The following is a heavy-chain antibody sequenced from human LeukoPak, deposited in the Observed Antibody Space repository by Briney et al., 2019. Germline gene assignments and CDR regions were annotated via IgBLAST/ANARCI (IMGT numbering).Heavy chain of an antibody. CDR2: IYTSGST. CDR1: GGSISSSSSY. D-gene: IGHD2-8*01. Sequence: SETLSLTCSVSGGSISSSSSYWGWIRQPPGKGLEWIGRIYTSGSTNYNPSLKSRVTISVDTSKNQFSLKLSSVTAADTAVYYCARRRFVRGPDVVNPFDYWGQGTLVTVSS. J-gene: IGHJ4*02. V-gene: IGHV4-39*01. CDR3: ARRRFVRGPDVVNPFDY.